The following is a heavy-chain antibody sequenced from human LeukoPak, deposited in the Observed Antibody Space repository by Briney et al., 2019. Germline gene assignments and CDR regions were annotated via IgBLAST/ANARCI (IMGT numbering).Heavy chain of an antibody. CDR2: IKQDGSEK. CDR3: ARDRYYDILTGYSYYYYGMDV. Sequence: PGGSLTLSCAASGFTFSSYWMSWVRQAPGKGLEWVANIKQDGSEKYYVDSVKGRFTISRDNAKNSLYLQMNSLRAEDTAVYYCARDRYYDILTGYSYYYYGMDVWGQGTTVTVS. V-gene: IGHV3-7*01. CDR1: GFTFSSYW. J-gene: IGHJ6*02. D-gene: IGHD3-9*01.